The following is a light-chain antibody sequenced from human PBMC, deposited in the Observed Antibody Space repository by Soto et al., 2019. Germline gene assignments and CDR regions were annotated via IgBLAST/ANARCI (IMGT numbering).Light chain of an antibody. Sequence: APSSLSASVGDRVTITCRASQDISRYLAWYQQKAGKAPKLLIYGASTLQSGVPSRFSGFGSGTEFTLTISSLQPEDFATYHCQQLQRTPFTFGPGTTVDV. CDR2: GAS. J-gene: IGKJ3*01. CDR3: QQLQRTPFT. V-gene: IGKV1-9*01. CDR1: QDISRY.